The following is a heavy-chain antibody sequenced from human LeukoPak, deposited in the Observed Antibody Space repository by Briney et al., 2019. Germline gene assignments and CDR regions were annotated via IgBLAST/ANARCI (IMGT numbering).Heavy chain of an antibody. V-gene: IGHV3-74*01. CDR2: INSDGSRT. CDR3: ARGGYYDSGTSYNPSDY. Sequence: GGSLRLSCAASGFTFSTYWMHWVRQAPGKGLVWVSRINSDGSRTNYADSVKGRFTISRDNAKNTLYLQVNSLIAEDTAVYYCARGGYYDSGTSYNPSDYWGQGTLVTVSS. J-gene: IGHJ4*02. D-gene: IGHD3-10*01. CDR1: GFTFSTYW.